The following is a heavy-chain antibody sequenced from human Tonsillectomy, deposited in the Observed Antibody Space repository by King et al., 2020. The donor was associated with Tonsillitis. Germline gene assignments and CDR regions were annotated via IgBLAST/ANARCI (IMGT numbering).Heavy chain of an antibody. CDR3: ARESYYYAMDV. J-gene: IGHJ6*02. CDR1: GFTISAYW. V-gene: IGHV3-7*03. Sequence: VQLVESGGGLVQPGGSLRLSCAAYGFTISAYWMTWVRQAPGKGLEWVANIKQDGSEKYYVDSVKGRFTISRDNAKKSLYLQMNSLRAEDTAVYYCARESYYYAMDVWGQGTTVTVSS. CDR2: IKQDGSEK.